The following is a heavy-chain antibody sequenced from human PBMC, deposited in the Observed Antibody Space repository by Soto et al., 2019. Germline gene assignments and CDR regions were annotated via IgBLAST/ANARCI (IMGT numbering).Heavy chain of an antibody. V-gene: IGHV3-30*18. CDR2: ISYDGSNE. J-gene: IGHJ4*02. Sequence: GGSLRLSCAASGFTFSSYGMHWVRQSPGKGLEWVAAISYDGSNEHYADSVKGRFTISRDNSKITVYLQMNSLRAEDTAVYYCAKDTYYHDSTGYYVFDYWGQGTLVTVSS. D-gene: IGHD3-22*01. CDR1: GFTFSSYG. CDR3: AKDTYYHDSTGYYVFDY.